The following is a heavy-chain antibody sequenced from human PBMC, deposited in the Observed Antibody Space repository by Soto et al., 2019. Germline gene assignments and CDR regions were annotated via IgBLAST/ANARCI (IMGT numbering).Heavy chain of an antibody. CDR2: FDPEDGET. V-gene: IGHV1-24*01. J-gene: IGHJ4*02. D-gene: IGHD4-4*01. CDR3: AGDLTPLTTFDK. CDR1: GYTLTEYS. Sequence: ASVKVSCKVSGYTLTEYSVHWVRQAPGKGLEWMGGFDPEDGETIYAQKFQGRVTMTEDTSTDTAYMELSSLRSEDTAVYYCAGDLTPLTTFDKWGQETLVTLSS.